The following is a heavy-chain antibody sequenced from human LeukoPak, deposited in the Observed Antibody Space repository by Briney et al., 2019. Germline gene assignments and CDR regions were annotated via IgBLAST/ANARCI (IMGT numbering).Heavy chain of an antibody. J-gene: IGHJ4*02. D-gene: IGHD1-26*01. V-gene: IGHV3-30-3*01. CDR1: GFTFSSYA. Sequence: GGSLRLSCAASGFTFSSYAMHWVRQAPGKGLEWVAVISYDGSNKYYADSVKGRFTISRDNSKNTLYLQMNSLRAEDTALYYCARHDGRVGAGDYWGQGTLVTVSS. CDR3: ARHDGRVGAGDY. CDR2: ISYDGSNK.